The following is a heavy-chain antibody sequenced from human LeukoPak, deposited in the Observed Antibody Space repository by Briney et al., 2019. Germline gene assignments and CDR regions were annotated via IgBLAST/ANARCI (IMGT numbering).Heavy chain of an antibody. Sequence: GGSLRLSCAASGFTFSSYWMHWVRQAPGKGLVWVSRINSDGRNTTYADSVKGRFTISRDNAKNTLYLQMNSLRAEDTAVYYCARSTYIISFSDYWGQGTLVTVSS. CDR2: INSDGRNT. CDR1: GFTFSSYW. V-gene: IGHV3-74*01. CDR3: ARSTYIISFSDY. J-gene: IGHJ4*02. D-gene: IGHD6-13*01.